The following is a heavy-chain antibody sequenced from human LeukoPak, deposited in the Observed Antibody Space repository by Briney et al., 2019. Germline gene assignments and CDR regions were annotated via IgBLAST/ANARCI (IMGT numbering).Heavy chain of an antibody. D-gene: IGHD1-1*01. CDR2: IYYSGST. Sequence: PSETLSLTCTVSGGSISSSSYYWGWIRQPPGEGLEWIGSIYYSGSTYYNPSLKSRVTISVDTSKNQFSLKLSSVTAADTAVYYCARHDERVSSTFDIWGQGTMVTVSS. CDR1: GGSISSSSYY. J-gene: IGHJ3*02. CDR3: ARHDERVSSTFDI. V-gene: IGHV4-39*01.